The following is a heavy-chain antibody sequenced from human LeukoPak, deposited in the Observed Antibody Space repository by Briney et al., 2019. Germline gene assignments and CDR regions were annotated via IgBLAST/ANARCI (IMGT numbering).Heavy chain of an antibody. CDR2: ISGPGGGA. CDR3: ARDHWDLFNAFDI. Sequence: GGSLRLSCAASGFTFSSYSMSWVRQAPGKGLEWVSGISGPGGGAYYADSVKGRFTISRDNSKNTLYLQMGSLRAEDTAVYYCARDHWDLFNAFDIWGQGTMVTVSS. V-gene: IGHV3-23*01. J-gene: IGHJ3*02. D-gene: IGHD1-26*01. CDR1: GFTFSSYS.